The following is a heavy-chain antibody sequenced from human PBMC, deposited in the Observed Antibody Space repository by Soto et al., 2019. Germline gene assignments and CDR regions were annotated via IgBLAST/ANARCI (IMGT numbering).Heavy chain of an antibody. CDR2: IWYDGSNK. CDR1: GFTFSSYG. Sequence: PGGSLRLSCAASGFTFSSYGMHWVRQAPGKGLEWVAVIWYDGSNKYYADSVKGRFTISRDNSKNTLYLQMNSLRAEDTAVYYCARGQVPNHPLAVVPASDYYYYGMDVWGQGTTVTVSS. J-gene: IGHJ6*02. CDR3: ARGQVPNHPLAVVPASDYYYYGMDV. V-gene: IGHV3-33*01. D-gene: IGHD6-19*01.